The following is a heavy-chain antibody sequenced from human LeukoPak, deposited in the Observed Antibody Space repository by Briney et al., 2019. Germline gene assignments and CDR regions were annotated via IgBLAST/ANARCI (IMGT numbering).Heavy chain of an antibody. V-gene: IGHV3-30*04. J-gene: IGHJ4*02. CDR2: ISYDGSDK. D-gene: IGHD2-21*02. CDR1: GFTFSLYT. CDR3: ARDVGGGDTFDY. Sequence: GGSLRLSCAASGFTFSLYTMHWVRQAPGKGLEWVADISYDGSDKYYADSVKGRFTTSRDNSKNTLFLQMNSLRAEDTAVYFCARDVGGGDTFDYWGQGTLVTVSS.